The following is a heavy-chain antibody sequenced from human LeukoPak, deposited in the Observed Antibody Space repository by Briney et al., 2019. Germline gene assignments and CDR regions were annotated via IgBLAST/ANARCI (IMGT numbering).Heavy chain of an antibody. D-gene: IGHD1-26*01. CDR2: IYYIGNT. CDR3: ARRPRGYFDY. CDR1: GASISTSSYY. V-gene: IGHV4-39*01. J-gene: IGHJ4*02. Sequence: SETLFLTCTVSGASISTSSYYWAWIRQPPGKGLEWIGTIYYIGNTFYNPSLKSRVTISVDTSRNQFSLKLNSVTAADTAVYYCARRPRGYFDYWGQGTLVTVSS.